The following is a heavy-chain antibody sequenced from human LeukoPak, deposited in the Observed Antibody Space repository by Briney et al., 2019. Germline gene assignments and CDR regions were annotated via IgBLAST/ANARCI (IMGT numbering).Heavy chain of an antibody. CDR3: AKGGQWLDREIDY. Sequence: ASAKVSCKASGYTFTDYYIHWVRQAPGQGLEWMGCIHPNNGGTNYAQKSQGRVIMTSDTSISTTYMELSTLTSDDTAVYYCAKGGQWLDREIDYWGQGTLVTVSS. D-gene: IGHD6-19*01. CDR1: GYTFTDYY. J-gene: IGHJ4*02. CDR2: IHPNNGGT. V-gene: IGHV1-2*02.